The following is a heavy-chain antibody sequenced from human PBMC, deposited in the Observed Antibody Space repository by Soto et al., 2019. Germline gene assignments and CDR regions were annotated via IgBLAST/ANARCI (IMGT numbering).Heavy chain of an antibody. D-gene: IGHD2-15*01. J-gene: IGHJ6*03. CDR2: IRGSGGSP. CDR1: AFTFSRYA. CDR3: AKGRSAHYYYSMDV. V-gene: IGHV3-23*01. Sequence: PGGPLRLSCAASAFTFSRYAMSWVLRAPGKGLEWLSTIRGSGGSPSYADSVKDRSTISRDKSKNTLYLQTTSVRAEDTAVYYCAKGRSAHYYYSMDVWGKGTTVTV.